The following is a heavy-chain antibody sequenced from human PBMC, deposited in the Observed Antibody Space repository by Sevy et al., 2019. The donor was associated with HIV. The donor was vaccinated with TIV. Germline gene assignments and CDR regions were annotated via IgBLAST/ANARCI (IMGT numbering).Heavy chain of an antibody. J-gene: IGHJ4*02. D-gene: IGHD4-17*01. Sequence: PGGSLRLSCAASGFTFSSYGMHWVRQAPGKGLEWVALIWFDGSNTYYADSVKGRFTISRDIAKNTLNLQMNSLRGEETAVYYCARDLEFYDNGDYGPAFMPDYWGQGTLVTVSS. V-gene: IGHV3-33*01. CDR2: IWFDGSNT. CDR3: ARDLEFYDNGDYGPAFMPDY. CDR1: GFTFSSYG.